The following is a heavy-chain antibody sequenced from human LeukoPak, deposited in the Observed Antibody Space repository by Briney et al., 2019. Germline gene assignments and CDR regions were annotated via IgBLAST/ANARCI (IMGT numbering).Heavy chain of an antibody. V-gene: IGHV3-30*02. CDR3: AKDWESWNKGNYMDV. D-gene: IGHD1/OR15-1a*01. CDR1: GFTFSSYG. J-gene: IGHJ6*03. Sequence: GGSLRLSCAASGFTFSSYGMHWVRQAPGKGLEWVAFIRYDGSNKYYADSVKGRFTISRDNSKNTLYLQMNSLRAEDTAVYYCAKDWESWNKGNYMDVWGKGTTVTVSS. CDR2: IRYDGSNK.